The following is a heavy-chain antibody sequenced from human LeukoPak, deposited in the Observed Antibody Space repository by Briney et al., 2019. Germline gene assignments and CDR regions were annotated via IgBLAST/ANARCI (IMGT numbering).Heavy chain of an antibody. V-gene: IGHV3-48*03. J-gene: IGHJ6*03. CDR1: GFTFSSYE. Sequence: PGGSLRLSCAASGFTFSSYEMNWVRQAPGKGLEWVSYISSSGGTIYYADSVKGRFTISRDNAKNSLYLQMNSLRAEDTAVYYCARVGDSSGYYLWPYYYYYMDVWGKGTTVTVSS. D-gene: IGHD3-22*01. CDR3: ARVGDSSGYYLWPYYYYYMDV. CDR2: ISSSGGTI.